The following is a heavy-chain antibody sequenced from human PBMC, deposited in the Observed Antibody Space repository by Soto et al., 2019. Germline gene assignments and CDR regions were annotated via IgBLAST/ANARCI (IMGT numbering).Heavy chain of an antibody. Sequence: GGSLRLSCAASGFTFSSYAMSWVRQAPGKGLEWVSAISGSGGSTYYADSVKGRFTISRGNSKNTLYLQMNSLRAEDTAVYYCARNIVVVTLTGWFDPWGQGTLVTVSS. D-gene: IGHD2-21*02. CDR2: ISGSGGST. V-gene: IGHV3-23*01. CDR3: ARNIVVVTLTGWFDP. J-gene: IGHJ5*02. CDR1: GFTFSSYA.